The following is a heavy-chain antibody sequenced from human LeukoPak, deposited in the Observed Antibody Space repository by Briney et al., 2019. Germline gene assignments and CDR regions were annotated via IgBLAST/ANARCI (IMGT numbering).Heavy chain of an antibody. CDR2: IYYSRST. V-gene: IGHV4-30-4*01. J-gene: IGHJ4*02. Sequence: SQTLSLTCTVSGGSISSGDYSWSWIRQPPGKGLEWIGYIYYSRSTYYNPSLKSRVTISVDTSKNQFSLKLSSVTAADTAVYYCARVSYDSSGYLIGYFDYWGQGTLVTVSS. CDR3: ARVSYDSSGYLIGYFDY. CDR1: GGSISSGDYS. D-gene: IGHD3-22*01.